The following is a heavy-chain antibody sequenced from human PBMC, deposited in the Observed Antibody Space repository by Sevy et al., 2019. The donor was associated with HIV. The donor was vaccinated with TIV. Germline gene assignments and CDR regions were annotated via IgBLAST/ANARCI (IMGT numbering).Heavy chain of an antibody. CDR2: IYRGGST. J-gene: IGHJ3*02. D-gene: IGHD6-19*01. Sequence: GGSLRLSCAASGFTVSNNYMSWVRQAPGKGLEWVSVIYRGGSTYYADAVKGRFTISRDNSKNTLYLQMNSLRVEDTAVYYCARDGTKQWLAGGGNFDIWGQGTMVTVSS. V-gene: IGHV3-53*01. CDR3: ARDGTKQWLAGGGNFDI. CDR1: GFTVSNNY.